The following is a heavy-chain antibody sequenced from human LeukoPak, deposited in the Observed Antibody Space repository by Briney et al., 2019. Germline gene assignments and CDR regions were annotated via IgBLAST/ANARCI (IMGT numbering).Heavy chain of an antibody. CDR2: IYYSGST. CDR1: GGSIRGYY. Sequence: SESLSLTCTGSGGSIRGYYWSWIPQTPRKGLEWSGCIYYSGSTNYNPSLKSRVTISVDTSKNQFSLKLSSVTAADTAVYYCARDGGRGYSYGSDTFHIWGQGSMVTVSS. V-gene: IGHV4-59*01. J-gene: IGHJ3*02. D-gene: IGHD5-18*01. CDR3: ARDGGRGYSYGSDTFHI.